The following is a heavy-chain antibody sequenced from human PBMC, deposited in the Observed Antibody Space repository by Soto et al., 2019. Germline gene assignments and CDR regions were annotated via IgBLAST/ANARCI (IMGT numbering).Heavy chain of an antibody. CDR1: GFTFSNAW. J-gene: IGHJ4*02. CDR3: TTGSRSSGFPFVGY. CDR2: IKSKTDGGTT. D-gene: IGHD3-22*01. Sequence: GGSLRLSCAASGFTFSNAWMSWVRQAPGKGLEWVGRIKSKTDGGTTDYAAPVKGRFTISRDDSKNTLYLQMNSLKTEDTAVYYCTTGSRSSGFPFVGYWGQGTLVTVSS. V-gene: IGHV3-15*01.